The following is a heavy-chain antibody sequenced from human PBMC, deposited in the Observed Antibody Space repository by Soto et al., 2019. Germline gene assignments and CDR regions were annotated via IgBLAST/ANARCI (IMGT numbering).Heavy chain of an antibody. CDR1: GFTFSSYG. J-gene: IGHJ6*02. CDR2: IWYDGSNK. D-gene: IGHD3-10*01. Sequence: PGGSLRLSCAASGFTFSSYGMHWVRQAPGKGLEWVAVIWYDGSNKYYTDSVKGRFTISRDNSKNTLYLQMNSLRAEDTAVYYCARERRVLLWFGELLYPPYYYYGMDVWGQGTTVTVSS. CDR3: ARERRVLLWFGELLYPPYYYYGMDV. V-gene: IGHV3-33*01.